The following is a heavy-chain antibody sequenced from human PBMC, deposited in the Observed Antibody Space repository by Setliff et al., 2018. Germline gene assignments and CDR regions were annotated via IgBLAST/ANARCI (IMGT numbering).Heavy chain of an antibody. J-gene: IGHJ4*02. D-gene: IGHD2-15*01. Sequence: SETLSLTCAVSGGSISSSNWWSWVRQPPGKGLEWIGEIYHSGSTNYNPPLKSRVTISVDKSKNQFSLKLSSVTAADTAVYYCARDLPRVVGGAINPDYWGQGTLVTVSS. CDR2: IYHSGST. V-gene: IGHV4-4*02. CDR3: ARDLPRVVGGAINPDY. CDR1: GGSISSSNW.